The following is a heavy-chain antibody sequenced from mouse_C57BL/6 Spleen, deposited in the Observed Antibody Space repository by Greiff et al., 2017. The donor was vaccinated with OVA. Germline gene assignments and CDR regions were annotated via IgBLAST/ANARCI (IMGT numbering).Heavy chain of an antibody. V-gene: IGHV1-80*01. CDR1: GYPFSSYW. CDR3: ARRALYYYGSSSYWYFDV. J-gene: IGHJ1*03. CDR2: IYPGDGDT. D-gene: IGHD1-1*01. Sequence: VKLQESGAELVKPGASVKISCKASGYPFSSYWMNWVKQRPGKGLEWIGQIYPGDGDTNYNGKFKGKATLTADKSSSTAYMQLSSLTSEDSAVYFCARRALYYYGSSSYWYFDVWGTGTTVTVSS.